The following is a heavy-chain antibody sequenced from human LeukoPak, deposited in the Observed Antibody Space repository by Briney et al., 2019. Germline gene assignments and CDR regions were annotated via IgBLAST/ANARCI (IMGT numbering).Heavy chain of an antibody. Sequence: SSETLSLTCTVSGGSISSSSYYWGWIRQPPGKGLEWIGSIYYSGSTYYNPSLKSRVTISVDTSKNQFSLKLSSVTAADTAVYSCARDTYYYDSSGYYYFDYWGQGTLVTVSS. CDR2: IYYSGST. D-gene: IGHD3-22*01. J-gene: IGHJ4*02. CDR1: GGSISSSSYY. V-gene: IGHV4-39*07. CDR3: ARDTYYYDSSGYYYFDY.